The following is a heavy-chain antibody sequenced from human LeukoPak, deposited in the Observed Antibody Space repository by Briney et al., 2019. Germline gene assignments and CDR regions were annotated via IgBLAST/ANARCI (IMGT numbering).Heavy chain of an antibody. Sequence: PGGSLRPSCAASGFIFTNTWMSWVRQIPGKGLEWVGRIKSKYNGGTTDYAAPVTGRFTISRDDSKNTVYLQMNSLKTDDTAIYYCASDRPDYWGQGTLVTVSS. V-gene: IGHV3-15*01. CDR1: GFIFTNTW. CDR3: ASDRPDY. J-gene: IGHJ4*02. CDR2: IKSKYNGGTT.